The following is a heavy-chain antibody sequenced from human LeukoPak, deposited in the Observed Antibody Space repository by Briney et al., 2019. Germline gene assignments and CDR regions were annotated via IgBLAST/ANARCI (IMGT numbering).Heavy chain of an antibody. V-gene: IGHV3-7*01. CDR3: ARDNHNPGSAFDI. CDR1: GFTISSYW. J-gene: IGHJ3*02. CDR2: IRQDGGQT. D-gene: IGHD5-24*01. Sequence: GGSLRLSCAASGFTISSYWMSWVRQAPGKGLEWVANIRQDGGQTYYVDSVKGRFTISRDNAKNSLYLQVNSLRAEDTAVYYCARDNHNPGSAFDIWGQRTMLTVSS.